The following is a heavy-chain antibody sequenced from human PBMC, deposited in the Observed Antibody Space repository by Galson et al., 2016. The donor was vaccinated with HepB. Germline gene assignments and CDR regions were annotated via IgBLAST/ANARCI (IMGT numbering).Heavy chain of an antibody. CDR3: ARIRYTNTWYSYYYGMDV. Sequence: PALVKPTQTLTLTCTFSGFSLSTSGMRVIWIRQPPGKALEWLSLIDGGGDKYYSISLKTRLTISKDTSKTQVVLTMTNMDPVDTGTYYCARIRYTNTWYSYYYGMDVWGQGTAVTVSS. J-gene: IGHJ6*02. V-gene: IGHV2-70*01. CDR2: IDGGGDK. D-gene: IGHD6-13*01. CDR1: GFSLSTSGMR.